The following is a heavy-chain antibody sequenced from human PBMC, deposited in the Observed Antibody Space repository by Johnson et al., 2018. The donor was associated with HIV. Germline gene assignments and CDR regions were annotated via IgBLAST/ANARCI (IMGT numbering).Heavy chain of an antibody. J-gene: IGHJ3*02. CDR2: IYSGGST. CDR1: GFTVSSNY. V-gene: IGHV3-53*01. D-gene: IGHD6-6*01. Sequence: VHLVESGGGLIQPGGSLRLSCAASGFTVSSNYMSWVRQAPGKGLEWVSVIYSGGSTYYADSVKGRFTISRDNSKNTLYLQMNSLRAEDTALYYCARDQYSTSDDDAFDIWGQGTMVTVSS. CDR3: ARDQYSTSDDDAFDI.